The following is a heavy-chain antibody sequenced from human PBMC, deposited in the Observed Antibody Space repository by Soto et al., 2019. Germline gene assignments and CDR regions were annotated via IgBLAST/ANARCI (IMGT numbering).Heavy chain of an antibody. D-gene: IGHD3-10*01. CDR3: AKRNYGSEFDY. Sequence: EVQLLESGGGLVQPGGSLRLSCAASGFTFSSYAMNWVRQAPGKGLEWVSVISGSGGSTYYADSVKGRFTISRDNSKNTLDLQMNSLRAEDTAVYYCAKRNYGSEFDYWGQGTLVNVSS. V-gene: IGHV3-23*01. CDR1: GFTFSSYA. J-gene: IGHJ4*02. CDR2: ISGSGGST.